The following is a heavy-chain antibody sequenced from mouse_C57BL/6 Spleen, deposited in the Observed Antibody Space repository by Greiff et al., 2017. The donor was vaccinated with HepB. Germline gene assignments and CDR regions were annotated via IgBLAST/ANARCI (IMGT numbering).Heavy chain of an antibody. J-gene: IGHJ3*01. CDR2: IDPENGDT. V-gene: IGHV14-4*01. Sequence: EVQLVESGAELVRPGASVKLSCTASGFNIKDDYMHWVKQRPEQGLEWIGWIDPENGDTKYASKFQGKATITADTSSNTAYLQLSSLTSEDTAVYYCTTRGGQLRPAWFAYWGQGTLVTVSA. CDR1: GFNIKDDY. D-gene: IGHD3-2*02. CDR3: TTRGGQLRPAWFAY.